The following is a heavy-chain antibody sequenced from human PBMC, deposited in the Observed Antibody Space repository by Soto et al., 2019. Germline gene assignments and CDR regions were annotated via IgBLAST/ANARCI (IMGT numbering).Heavy chain of an antibody. D-gene: IGHD2-21*02. Sequence: PSETLSLTCTVSGDSTSSSSSYWAWIRQPPGKGLEWIGTVYHSGSTYYNPSLKSRVTISVDTSKNQFSLKLNSVTAADTAVYYCARDLWGYCGTDCYPLDVWGQGTTVTVSS. V-gene: IGHV4-39*07. CDR3: ARDLWGYCGTDCYPLDV. CDR1: GDSTSSSSSY. CDR2: VYHSGST. J-gene: IGHJ6*02.